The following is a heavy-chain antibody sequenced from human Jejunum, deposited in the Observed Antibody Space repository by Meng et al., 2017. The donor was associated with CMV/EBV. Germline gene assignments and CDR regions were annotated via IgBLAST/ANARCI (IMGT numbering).Heavy chain of an antibody. CDR3: ARQHYDFWTGSYTGNSYFDF. D-gene: IGHD3/OR15-3a*01. V-gene: IGHV5-51*01. CDR2: IYPGDWDT. CDR1: SW. Sequence: SWTGWVRPMPGKGLEWMGLIYPGDWDTKYHPSFQGQVSISVDKSINTAYLHWSSLKASDTAKYYCARQHYDFWTGSYTGNSYFDFWGQGTLVTVSS. J-gene: IGHJ4*02.